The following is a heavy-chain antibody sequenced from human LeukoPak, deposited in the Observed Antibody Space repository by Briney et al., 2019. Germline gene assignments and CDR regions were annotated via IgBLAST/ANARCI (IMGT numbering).Heavy chain of an antibody. J-gene: IGHJ6*02. Sequence: PSGTLSLTCAVSGGSISSSNWWSWVRQPPGKGLEWIGEIYHSGSTNYNPSLKSRVTISVDTSKNQFSLKLSSVTAADTAVYYCARFSHYYDSSALGYYGMDVWGQGTTVTVSS. D-gene: IGHD3-22*01. CDR3: ARFSHYYDSSALGYYGMDV. V-gene: IGHV4-4*02. CDR2: IYHSGST. CDR1: GGSISSSNW.